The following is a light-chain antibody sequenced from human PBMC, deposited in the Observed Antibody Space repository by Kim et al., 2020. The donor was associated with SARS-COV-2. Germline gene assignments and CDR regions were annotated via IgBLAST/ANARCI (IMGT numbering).Light chain of an antibody. J-gene: IGKJ1*01. V-gene: IGKV3-15*01. Sequence: SQGESPTLACRASQTINNKLVWYQQQAGEATRLIIDDATTRAAGIPARFIGGGSEADFPLTVNSLQSDDFAYYCWQQSNNRPPLTFGQGTKVDIK. CDR2: DAT. CDR1: QTINNK. CDR3: QQSNNRPPLT.